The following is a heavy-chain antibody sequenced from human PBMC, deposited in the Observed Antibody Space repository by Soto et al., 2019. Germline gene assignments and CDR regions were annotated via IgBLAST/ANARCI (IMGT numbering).Heavy chain of an antibody. V-gene: IGHV1-18*01. CDR3: AREPNCFDS. CDR1: GYTFTSYG. CDR2: ISAYNGNT. J-gene: IGHJ4*02. Sequence: QVQLVQSGAEVKKPGASVKVSCKASGYTFTSYGISWVRQAPGQGLEWMGWISAYNGNTKYAQKLQGRVTMTTDTSASTDNMELRSQRSDVKAGYYCAREPNCFDSWGQGTLVTVSS.